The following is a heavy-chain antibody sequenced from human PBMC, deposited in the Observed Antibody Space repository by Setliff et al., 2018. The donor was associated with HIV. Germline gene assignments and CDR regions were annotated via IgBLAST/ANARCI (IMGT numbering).Heavy chain of an antibody. J-gene: IGHJ4*02. CDR2: TYYRSKWSN. CDR1: GDSDSSNTAA. D-gene: IGHD5-12*01. V-gene: IGHV6-1*01. Sequence: SQTLSLTCAISGDSDSSNTAAWNWIRQSPSRGLEWLGRTYYRSKWSNDYAVSVKSRITISRDDSKNTAYLQMNSLKTEDTAVYYCSCSGYDSYFDYWGQGTPVTVSS. CDR3: SCSGYDSYFDY.